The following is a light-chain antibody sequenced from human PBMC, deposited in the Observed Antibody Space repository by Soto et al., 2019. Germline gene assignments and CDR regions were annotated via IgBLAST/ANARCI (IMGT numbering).Light chain of an antibody. Sequence: QSGLTQPRSVSGAPGQSVTISCTGTSYDVGGYDYVSWYQQYPGKAPTYIIYGVTNRPSGVPDRFSGSKSGTTASLTISGLQADDEADYYCYSYALSYTVFGGGTKVTVL. J-gene: IGLJ2*01. V-gene: IGLV2-11*01. CDR2: GVT. CDR1: SYDVGGYDY. CDR3: YSYALSYTV.